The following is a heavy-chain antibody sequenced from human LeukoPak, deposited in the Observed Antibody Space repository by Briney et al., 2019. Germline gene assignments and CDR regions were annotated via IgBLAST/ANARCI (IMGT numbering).Heavy chain of an antibody. J-gene: IGHJ1*01. CDR1: GLTFSNFW. V-gene: IGHV3-7*04. Sequence: GGSLRLPCLASGLTFSNFWISWFRQPQGKGLEWVANINQGGNVQHYVDSVKGRFTISRDNAENSLNLHMNSLRADDTAVYYCAGGDGGDQGYFQDWGQGTLVTVSS. CDR3: AGGDGGDQGYFQD. D-gene: IGHD4-23*01. CDR2: INQGGNVQ.